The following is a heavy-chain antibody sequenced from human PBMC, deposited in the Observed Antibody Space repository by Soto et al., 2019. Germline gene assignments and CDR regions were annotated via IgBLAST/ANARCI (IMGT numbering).Heavy chain of an antibody. V-gene: IGHV3-15*07. Sequence: PGGSLRLSCAASGFTFSNAWMNWVRQAPGKGLEWVGRIKSKTDGGTTDYAAPVKGRFTISRDDSKNTLYLQMNSLKTEDTAVYYCTTGPPLLRYFDWPRTRGLDYYGMDVWGQGTTVTVSS. CDR3: TTGPPLLRYFDWPRTRGLDYYGMDV. D-gene: IGHD3-9*01. CDR1: GFTFSNAW. J-gene: IGHJ6*02. CDR2: IKSKTDGGTT.